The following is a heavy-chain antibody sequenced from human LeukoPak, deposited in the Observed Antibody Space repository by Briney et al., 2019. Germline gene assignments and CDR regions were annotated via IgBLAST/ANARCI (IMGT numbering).Heavy chain of an antibody. CDR2: IYTSGST. CDR3: ARGGAEYYDYVPNYYYMDV. CDR1: GGSISSYY. Sequence: PSETLSLTCTVSGGSISSYYWSWIRQPAGKGLEWIGRIYTSGSTNYNPSLKSRVTMSVDTSKNQFSLKLSSVTAADTAVYYCARGGAEYYDYVPNYYYMDVWGKGTTVTISS. D-gene: IGHD3-16*01. V-gene: IGHV4-4*07. J-gene: IGHJ6*03.